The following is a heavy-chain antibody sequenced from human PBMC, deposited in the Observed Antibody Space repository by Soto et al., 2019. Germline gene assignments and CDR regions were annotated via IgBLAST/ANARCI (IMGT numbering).Heavy chain of an antibody. CDR2: INAGNGNT. CDR1: GYGLDCYA. D-gene: IGHD3-22*01. CDR3: ARDKMVWPNEYDRSGPTGWFDL. V-gene: IGHV1-3*01. J-gene: IGHJ5*02. Sequence: ASVKVCCKAPGYGLDCYARRSVCQAPGQRLEWMGWINAGNGNTKYSQKFQGRVTITRDTSASTAYMELSSLRSEDTAVYYCARDKMVWPNEYDRSGPTGWFDLSGQGPLVTVYS.